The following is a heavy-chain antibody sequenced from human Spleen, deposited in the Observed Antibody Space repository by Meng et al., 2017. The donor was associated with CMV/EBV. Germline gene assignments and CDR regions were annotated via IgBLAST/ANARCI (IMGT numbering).Heavy chain of an antibody. CDR2: IKEDGSQQ. D-gene: IGHD3-3*01. J-gene: IGHJ5*02. CDR1: GFTFRNYW. Sequence: GESLKISCAASGFTFRNYWISWVRQAPGKGLEWVANIKEDGSQQDYLDSVKVRFTISRDNAKKSLYLQMNSLRAEDTAVYYCAKFPSYDFWSGYKDFRFDPWGQGTLVTVSS. CDR3: AKFPSYDFWSGYKDFRFDP. V-gene: IGHV3-7*01.